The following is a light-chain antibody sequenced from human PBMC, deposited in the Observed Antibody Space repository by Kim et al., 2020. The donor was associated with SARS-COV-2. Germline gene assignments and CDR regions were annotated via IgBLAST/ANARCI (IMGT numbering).Light chain of an antibody. V-gene: IGKV1D-12*01. CDR1: QDIGSW. Sequence: DIQMTQSPSSVSASVGDRVTITCRASQDIGSWLAWYQQKLGEAPKLLIYAASSVERGVPSRFIGSGSVRDFTLTIRSLQPEDFATYYWQQASHLPLSFCPGASVDIK. CDR2: AAS. CDR3: QQASHLPLS. J-gene: IGKJ3*01.